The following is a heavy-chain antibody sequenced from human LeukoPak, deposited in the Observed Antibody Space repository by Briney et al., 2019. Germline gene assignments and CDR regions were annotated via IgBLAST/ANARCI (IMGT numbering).Heavy chain of an antibody. CDR3: ARVPTVGIAVAGTNMDV. CDR2: INHSGST. Sequence: PSETLSLTCAVYGGSFSGYYWSWLRQPPGKGLEWIGEINHSGSTNYSPSLKSRVTISVDTSKNQFSLKLSSVTAADTAVYYCARVPTVGIAVAGTNMDVWGKGTTVTVSS. J-gene: IGHJ6*03. CDR1: GGSFSGYY. V-gene: IGHV4-34*01. D-gene: IGHD6-19*01.